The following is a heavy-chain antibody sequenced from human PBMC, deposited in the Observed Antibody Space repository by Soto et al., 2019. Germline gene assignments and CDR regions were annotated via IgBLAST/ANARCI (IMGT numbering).Heavy chain of an antibody. V-gene: IGHV5-51*01. J-gene: IGHJ5*02. CDR2: IYPGDSDT. Sequence: PGESLKISCKGSGYSFTSYWIGWVRQMPGKGLEWMGIIYPGDSDTRYSPSFQGQVTISADKSISTAYLQWSSLKASDTAMYYCARLSGAYSSSWYSAWFDPWGQGTLVTVSS. CDR3: ARLSGAYSSSWYSAWFDP. D-gene: IGHD6-13*01. CDR1: GYSFTSYW.